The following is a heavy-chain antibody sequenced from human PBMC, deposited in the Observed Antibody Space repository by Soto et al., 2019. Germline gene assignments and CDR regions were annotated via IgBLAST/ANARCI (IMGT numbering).Heavy chain of an antibody. CDR2: MYNSGSA. D-gene: IGHD5-18*01. CDR3: ARHGAIYSNSWYDFDY. V-gene: IGHV4-59*08. CDR1: GGLPSIFY. Sequence: SHTLSPTSTLIGGLPSIFYRSLSRKPPGRGRERVGYMYNSGSANYNPSLKSRVTISVDMSQNQFSLKLTSVTAADTAVYYCARHGAIYSNSWYDFDYWGQGTLVTVSS. J-gene: IGHJ4*02.